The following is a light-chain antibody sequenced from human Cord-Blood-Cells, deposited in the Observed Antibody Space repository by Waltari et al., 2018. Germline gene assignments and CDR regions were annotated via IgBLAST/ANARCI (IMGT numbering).Light chain of an antibody. CDR2: EVS. J-gene: IGLJ3*02. V-gene: IGLV2-23*02. CDR3: CSYAGSSTWV. Sequence: QSALTQPASVSGSPGQSITISCTGTSSDVGRFNLVSWYQHHPGKAPKLIIYEVSKRPSGVSNRFSGSKSGNTASLTISGLQAEDEADYYCCSYAGSSTWVFGGGTKLTVL. CDR1: SSDVGRFNL.